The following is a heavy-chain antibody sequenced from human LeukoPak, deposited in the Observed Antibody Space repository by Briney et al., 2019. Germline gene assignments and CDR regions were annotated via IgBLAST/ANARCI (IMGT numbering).Heavy chain of an antibody. V-gene: IGHV1-2*02. CDR1: GYTFTGYY. CDR3: ASDPPYCSSTSCNWFDP. Sequence: GASVTVSCKASGYTFTGYYMHWVRQAPGQGLEWMGWINPNSGGTNYAQKFQGRVTMTRDTSISTAYMELSRLRSDDTAVYYCASDPPYCSSTSCNWFDPWGQGTLVTVSS. D-gene: IGHD2-2*01. CDR2: INPNSGGT. J-gene: IGHJ5*02.